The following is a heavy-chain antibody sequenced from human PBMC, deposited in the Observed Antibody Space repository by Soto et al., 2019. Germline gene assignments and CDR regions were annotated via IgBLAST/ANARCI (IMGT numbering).Heavy chain of an antibody. J-gene: IGHJ4*02. CDR1: GFTFSSYA. CDR2: IRGSGGST. CDR3: AKGQLVMGY. V-gene: IGHV3-23*01. Sequence: GGSLRLSCAASGFTFSSYAMSWVRQAPGKGQEWVSAIRGSGGSTYYADSVKGRFTSSRDNSKNTLYLQMNSLRAEDTAVYYCAKGQLVMGYWGQGTLVTVSS. D-gene: IGHD3-9*01.